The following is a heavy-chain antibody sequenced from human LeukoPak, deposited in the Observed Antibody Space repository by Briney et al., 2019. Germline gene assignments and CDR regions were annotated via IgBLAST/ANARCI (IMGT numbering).Heavy chain of an antibody. CDR3: ARRDHTGRSHAWFDP. J-gene: IGHJ5*02. V-gene: IGHV4-39*01. Sequence: PSETPSLTCTVSGGSVSTISHFWDWVRQPPGKGLEWIVSLSDTGTTYYNPSLESRVTMSVDTSKNQFSLKLTSVTAADTAVYYCARRDHTGRSHAWFDPWGQGTLVTVSS. CDR2: LSDTGTT. D-gene: IGHD1-14*01. CDR1: GGSVSTISHF.